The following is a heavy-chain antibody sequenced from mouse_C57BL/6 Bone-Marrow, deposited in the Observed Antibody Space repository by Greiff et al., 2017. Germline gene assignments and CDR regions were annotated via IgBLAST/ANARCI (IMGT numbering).Heavy chain of an antibody. V-gene: IGHV2-5*01. CDR2: IGRGGSA. CDR1: GFSLNSYG. J-gene: IGHJ4*01. Sequence: VKLVESGPGLVQPSQSLSITCTVSGFSLNSYGVHWVRQSPGQGLEWLGVIGRGGSADYNAAFMSRLSITKDNSKSQVFFQMHSLQADDTAIYYGAEGYSGNGGALDYWGQGTSLTVSS. CDR3: AEGYSGNGGALDY. D-gene: IGHD3-2*02.